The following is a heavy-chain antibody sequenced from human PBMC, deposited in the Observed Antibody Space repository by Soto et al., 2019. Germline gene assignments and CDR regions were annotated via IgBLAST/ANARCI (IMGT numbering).Heavy chain of an antibody. CDR3: ARGSRYYYGSGSTPLKGYFDY. CDR2: VYHTGTT. D-gene: IGHD3-10*01. J-gene: IGHJ4*02. V-gene: IGHV4-4*02. CDR1: GTSISSTFW. Sequence: TSETLSLTCAVSGTSISSTFWWTWVRQPPGKGLEWIGEVYHTGTTKYNPSLKNRVTISVDKSNNQFSLELRAVTAADTAVYYCARGSRYYYGSGSTPLKGYFDYWGQGTLVTVSS.